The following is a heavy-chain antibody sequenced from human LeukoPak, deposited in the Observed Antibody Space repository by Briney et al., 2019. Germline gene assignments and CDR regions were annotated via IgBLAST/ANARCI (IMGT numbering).Heavy chain of an antibody. CDR3: ARLRSNGFDY. CDR1: GLTVSSSY. CDR2: IYSGGST. Sequence: AGGSLRLSCAASGLTVSSSYLTWVRQAPGKGLEWVSVIYSGGSTYYADSVKGRFTISRDNSKNTLYLQMNSLRAEDTAVYYCARLRSNGFDYWGQGTLVTVSS. D-gene: IGHD6-13*01. J-gene: IGHJ4*02. V-gene: IGHV3-53*01.